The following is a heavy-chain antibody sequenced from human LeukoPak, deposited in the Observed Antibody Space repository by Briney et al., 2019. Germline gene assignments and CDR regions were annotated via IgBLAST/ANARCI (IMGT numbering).Heavy chain of an antibody. J-gene: IGHJ5*02. CDR2: ISYDGSNK. Sequence: GRSLRLSCVAFGFIFNNYAMHWVRQAPDKGLEWVAGISYDGSNKYYADSVKGRFTISRDNSKNILYLEMSSLRPEDTAVYYCARKGLDYGDDEWFDPWGQGSRVSISS. CDR3: ARKGLDYGDDEWFDP. CDR1: GFIFNNYA. V-gene: IGHV3-30*03. D-gene: IGHD4-17*01.